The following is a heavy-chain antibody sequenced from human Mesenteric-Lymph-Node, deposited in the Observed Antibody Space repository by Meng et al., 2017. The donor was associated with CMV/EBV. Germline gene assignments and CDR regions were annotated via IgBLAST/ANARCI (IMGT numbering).Heavy chain of an antibody. D-gene: IGHD3-3*01. V-gene: IGHV3-7*01. CDR1: EFTFRNYW. CDR2: IKQDGSEK. Sequence: GESLKISCAAPEFTFRNYWMSWVRQAPGKGLEWVAHIKQDGSEKYYVDSVKGRFTISRDNAKKSLYLQMNSLRGEDTAVYYCARMLGYDFWSGHYLWGQGTLVTVSS. CDR3: ARMLGYDFWSGHYL. J-gene: IGHJ4*02.